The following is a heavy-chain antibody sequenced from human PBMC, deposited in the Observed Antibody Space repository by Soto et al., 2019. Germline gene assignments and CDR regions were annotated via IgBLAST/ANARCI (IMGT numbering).Heavy chain of an antibody. Sequence: SETLSLTCTVSGDSISSYYWSWIRQPPGRGLEWIGYISYRGGTSYNPSLKRRVTISVDTSKNQSSLKLNSVTAADTAVYYCARVTGDCDSDCYDVYFDSWGQGTLVTASS. CDR3: ARVTGDCDSDCYDVYFDS. V-gene: IGHV4-59*01. D-gene: IGHD2-21*02. J-gene: IGHJ4*01. CDR1: GDSISSYY. CDR2: ISYRGGT.